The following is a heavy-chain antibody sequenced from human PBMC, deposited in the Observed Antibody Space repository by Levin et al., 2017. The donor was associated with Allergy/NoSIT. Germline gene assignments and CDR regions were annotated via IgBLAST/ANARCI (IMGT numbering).Heavy chain of an antibody. D-gene: IGHD3-16*01. CDR3: AKGGDMDV. Sequence: PGGSLRLSCAASGFDFNTYGMHWVRQAPGKGLEWVALITSDESHRFYADSVKGRFTVSRDNSKSTLYLQMNGLRPEDTALYYCAKGGDMDVWGQGTTVSVSS. J-gene: IGHJ6*02. V-gene: IGHV3-30*18. CDR2: ITSDESHR. CDR1: GFDFNTYG.